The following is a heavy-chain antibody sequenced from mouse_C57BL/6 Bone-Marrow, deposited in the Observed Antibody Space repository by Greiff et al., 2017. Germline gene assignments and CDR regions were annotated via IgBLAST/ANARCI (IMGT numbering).Heavy chain of an antibody. D-gene: IGHD1-1*01. CDR3: ARLHYGSSYGY. V-gene: IGHV1-19*01. J-gene: IGHJ2*01. CDR1: GYTFTDYY. CDR2: INPYNGGT. Sequence: DVKLQESGPVLVKPGASVKMSCKASGYTFTDYYMNWVKQSHGKSLEWIGVINPYNGGTSYNQKFKGKATLTVDKSSSTAYMELNSLTSEDSAVYYCARLHYGSSYGYWGQGTTLTVSS.